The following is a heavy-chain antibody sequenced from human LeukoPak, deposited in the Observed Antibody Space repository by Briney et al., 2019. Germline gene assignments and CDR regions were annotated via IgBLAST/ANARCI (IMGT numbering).Heavy chain of an antibody. CDR1: GFTFSSYG. J-gene: IGHJ6*02. V-gene: IGHV3-33*01. CDR3: ARGELITILQPHFHYYYYGMDV. D-gene: IGHD3-3*01. Sequence: PGGSLRLSCAASGFTFSSYGMHWVRQAPRKGLEWVAVIWYDGSNKYYADSVKGRFTISRDNSKNTLYLQMNSLRAEDTAVYYCARGELITILQPHFHYYYYGMDVWGQGTTVTVSS. CDR2: IWYDGSNK.